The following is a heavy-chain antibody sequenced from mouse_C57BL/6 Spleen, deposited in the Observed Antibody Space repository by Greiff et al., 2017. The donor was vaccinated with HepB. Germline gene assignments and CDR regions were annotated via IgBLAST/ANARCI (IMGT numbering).Heavy chain of an antibody. J-gene: IGHJ4*01. CDR2: IYPGSGST. Sequence: VQLQQPGAELVKPGASVKMSCKASGYTFTSYWITWVKQRPGQGLEWIGDIYPGSGSTNYNEKFKSKATLPVDTSSSTAYMQLSSLTSEDSAVYYCARSHIYYAMDYWGQGTSVTVSS. CDR3: ARSHIYYAMDY. CDR1: GYTFTSYW. V-gene: IGHV1-55*01.